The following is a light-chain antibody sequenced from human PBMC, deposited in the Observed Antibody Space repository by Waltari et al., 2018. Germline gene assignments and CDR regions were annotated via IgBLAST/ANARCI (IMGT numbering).Light chain of an antibody. V-gene: IGKV1-39*01. CDR3: QQKYNMPFT. Sequence: DNKMTQSPSSLSASVGDRLTITCRASQSISKYLNWYQQKSGKAPKLLIYDSSSLQSGVPSRYSGSGSGTDFTLTISSLHSEDDATYYGQQKYNMPFTFGGGTKVEI. CDR1: QSISKY. CDR2: DSS. J-gene: IGKJ4*01.